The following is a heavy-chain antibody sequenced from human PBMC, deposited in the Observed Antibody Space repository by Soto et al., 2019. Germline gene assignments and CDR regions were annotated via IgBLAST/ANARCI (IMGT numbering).Heavy chain of an antibody. J-gene: IGHJ2*01. V-gene: IGHV4-31*03. CDR3: ARVYYYDSSGYSLDNWYLDL. CDR1: CGSSISGGYY. Sequence: ALSVISNLSCGSSISGGYYWSWCRERRGNSGEGIGDICYSESTGSDPSLMIRGTISGDTSKNQFSLKLSSVTAADTAAYYCARVYYYDSSGYSLDNWYLDLWGRGTLVTVS. D-gene: IGHD3-22*01. CDR2: ICYSEST.